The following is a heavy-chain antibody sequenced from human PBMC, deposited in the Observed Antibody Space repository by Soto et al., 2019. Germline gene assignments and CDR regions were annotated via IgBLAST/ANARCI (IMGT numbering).Heavy chain of an antibody. CDR2: IYTGDSDT. V-gene: IGHV5-51*01. Sequence: GESLKISCKGSGYSFTSYWIGWVRQMPGKGLEWMGIIYTGDSDTRYSPSFQGQVTISADKSISTACLQWSSLKASDTALYYCARHTWSSGSPAAFDYWGQGTLVTVSS. CDR3: ARHTWSSGSPAAFDY. D-gene: IGHD1-26*01. J-gene: IGHJ4*02. CDR1: GYSFTSYW.